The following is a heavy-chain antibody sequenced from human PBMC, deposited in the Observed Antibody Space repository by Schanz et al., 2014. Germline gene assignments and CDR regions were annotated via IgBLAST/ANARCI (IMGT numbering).Heavy chain of an antibody. CDR3: ARGGYSSGWYDRDIAHVDY. D-gene: IGHD6-19*01. V-gene: IGHV1-18*01. J-gene: IGHJ4*02. Sequence: QVQLVQSGAEVKKPGASVRVSCKVSGYAFTTYGISWVRQAPGQGPEFMGWISTFRNEDTNSAQRFQGRLTMTTDTSTTTAYMELRSLRADDTAVYYWARGGYSSGWYDRDIAHVDYWGQGTLVTVSS. CDR1: GYAFTTYG. CDR2: ISTFRNEDT.